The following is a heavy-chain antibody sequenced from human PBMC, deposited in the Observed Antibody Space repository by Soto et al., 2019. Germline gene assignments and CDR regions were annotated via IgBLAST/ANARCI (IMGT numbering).Heavy chain of an antibody. V-gene: IGHV3-23*05. CDR3: ARGRRVYSSGWYYFDY. D-gene: IGHD6-19*01. Sequence: PGGSLRLSCAASGFTFSTYAMTWVRQAPGKGLAWLSAIYRSGSTYYADSVKGRFTISRDNSKNTLYLQMNSLRAEDTAVYYCARGRRVYSSGWYYFDYWGQGTLVTVSS. CDR2: IYRSGST. CDR1: GFTFSTYA. J-gene: IGHJ4*02.